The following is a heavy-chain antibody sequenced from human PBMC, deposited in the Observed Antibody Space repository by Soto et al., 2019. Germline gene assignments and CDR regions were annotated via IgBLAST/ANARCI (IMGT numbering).Heavy chain of an antibody. CDR1: GGTFSNDI. J-gene: IGHJ4*02. Sequence: SVKVSCKTSGGTFSNDIITWVRQAPGQGLEWMGRIIPLLDTTNYAQKFQGRVTITADKSTGTAYMELSSLKASDTAMYYCASLIAGYGSGSYYGYWGQGTLVTVSS. CDR2: IIPLLDTT. CDR3: ASLIAGYGSGSYYGY. D-gene: IGHD3-10*01. V-gene: IGHV1-69*08.